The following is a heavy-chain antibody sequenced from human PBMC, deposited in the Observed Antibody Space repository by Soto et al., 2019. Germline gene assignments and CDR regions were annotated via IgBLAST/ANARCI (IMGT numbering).Heavy chain of an antibody. CDR1: SGSISSSNW. CDR3: ASAASSGWYRPFDY. Sequence: SETLSLTCAVSSGSISSSNWWSWVRQPPGKGLEWIGEIYHSGSTNYNPSLKSRVTISVDKSKNQFSLKLSSVTAADTAVYFCASAASSGWYRPFDYWGQGTLVTVSS. V-gene: IGHV4-4*02. D-gene: IGHD6-19*01. J-gene: IGHJ4*02. CDR2: IYHSGST.